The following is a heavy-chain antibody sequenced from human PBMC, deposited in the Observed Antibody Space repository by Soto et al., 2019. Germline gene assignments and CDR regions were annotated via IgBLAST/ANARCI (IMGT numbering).Heavy chain of an antibody. V-gene: IGHV3-64*01. J-gene: IGHJ4*02. CDR2: INGNGDST. CDR1: GFTFSGYS. Sequence: EVQLVESGGGLVQPGGSLRLSCAASGFTFSGYSMHWVRQAPGKGLEYVSAINGNGDSTYYANSVKGRFTISRDNSKNTLYLQMRSLRADDMAVYFCVRVGSGYDFWGQGTLVTLSS. CDR3: VRVGSGYDF. D-gene: IGHD1-26*01.